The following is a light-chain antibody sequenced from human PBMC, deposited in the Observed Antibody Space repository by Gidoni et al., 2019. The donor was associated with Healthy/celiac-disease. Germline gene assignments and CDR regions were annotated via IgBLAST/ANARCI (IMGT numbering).Light chain of an antibody. Sequence: IVLTHPPGTLSLSPGERATLSCRASQSVSSSYLAWYQQKPGQAPRLLIYGGSSRATGVPDRFSGSGSGTDFTLTISRLEPEDFGVYYCQQYGSSPWTFGEGTKVEIK. CDR3: QQYGSSPWT. J-gene: IGKJ1*01. V-gene: IGKV3-20*01. CDR1: QSVSSSY. CDR2: GGS.